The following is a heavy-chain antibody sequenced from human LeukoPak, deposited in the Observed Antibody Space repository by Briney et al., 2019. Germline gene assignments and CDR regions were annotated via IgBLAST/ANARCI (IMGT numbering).Heavy chain of an antibody. V-gene: IGHV3-43*02. CDR1: GFTFDDYA. Sequence: GGSLRLSCAASGFTFDDYAMHWVRQAPGKGPEWLALISGDGDSTYYADSVKGRFTISRDNRKYSLYLQMNSLRTEDTAFYYCAKDSLEAAGNFDYWGQGTLVTVSS. CDR2: ISGDGDST. J-gene: IGHJ4*02. CDR3: AKDSLEAAGNFDY. D-gene: IGHD6-13*01.